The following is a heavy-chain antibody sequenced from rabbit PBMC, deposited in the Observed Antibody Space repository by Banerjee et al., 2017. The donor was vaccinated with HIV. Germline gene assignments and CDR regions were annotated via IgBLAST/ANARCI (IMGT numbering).Heavy chain of an antibody. D-gene: IGHD1-1*01. CDR2: IYISAGTS. CDR1: GFTISSSNW. CDR3: ATSADKKYYNAFNL. Sequence: QEQLEESGGDLVKPEGSLTLTCTASGFTISSSNWICWVRQAPGKGLEWIACIYISAGTSYYASWARGRFTISKTSSTTVTLQMTSLTAADTATYFCATSADKKYYNAFNLWGPGTLVTVS. J-gene: IGHJ4*01. V-gene: IGHV1S45*01.